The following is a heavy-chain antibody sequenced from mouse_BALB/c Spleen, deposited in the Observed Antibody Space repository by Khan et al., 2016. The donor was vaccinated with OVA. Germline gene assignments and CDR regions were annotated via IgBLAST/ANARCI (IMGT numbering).Heavy chain of an antibody. CDR1: GYSITSGYG. J-gene: IGHJ2*01. CDR3: ARTARIKY. CDR2: ISYSGST. V-gene: IGHV3-2*02. Sequence: EVKLLESGPGLVKPSQSLSLTCTVTGYSITSGYGWNWLRPFPGNKLEWMGYISYSGSTNYNPSLKSRISITRDTSKNQFFLQLNSVTTEDTATYYCARTARIKYWGQGTTLTVSA. D-gene: IGHD1-2*01.